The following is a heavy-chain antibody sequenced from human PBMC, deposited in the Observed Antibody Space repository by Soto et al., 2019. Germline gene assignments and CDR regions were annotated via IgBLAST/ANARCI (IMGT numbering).Heavy chain of an antibody. V-gene: IGHV3-30*18. CDR2: ISYDGSNK. CDR1: GFTFSSYG. CDR3: AKLSSSGWRGHFDY. D-gene: IGHD6-19*01. J-gene: IGHJ4*02. Sequence: QVQLVESGGGVVQPGRSLRLSCAASGFTFSSYGMHWVRQAPGKGLEWVAVISYDGSNKYYADSVKGRFTISRDNXXNTLYLQMNSLRAEDTAVYYCAKLSSSGWRGHFDYWGQGTLVTVSS.